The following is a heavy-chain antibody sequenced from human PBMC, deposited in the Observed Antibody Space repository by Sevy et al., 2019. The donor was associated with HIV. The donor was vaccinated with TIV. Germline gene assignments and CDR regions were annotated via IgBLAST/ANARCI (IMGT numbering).Heavy chain of an antibody. V-gene: IGHV1-18*01. CDR2: ISPYDGDT. CDR3: RGETWELLTGIAYYYSGMDV. D-gene: IGHD1-26*01. J-gene: IGHJ6*02. Sequence: ASVKVSCQSSGYNFNIYTIHWVRQARGQGLEWVGRISPYDGDTDYAQNFHGRVSLTMDTSTSTAYLGLTSLRSDDTAVYFCRGETWELLTGIAYYYSGMDVWGQGTTVTVSS. CDR1: GYNFNIYT.